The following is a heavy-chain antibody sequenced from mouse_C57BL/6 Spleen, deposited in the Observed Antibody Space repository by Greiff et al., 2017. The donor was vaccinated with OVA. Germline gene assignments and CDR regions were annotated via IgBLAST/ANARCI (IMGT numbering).Heavy chain of an antibody. CDR1: GYTFTDYY. Sequence: EVQLQQSGPVLVKPGASVKMSCKASGYTFTDYYMNWVKQSHGKSLEWIGVINPYNGGTSYNQKFKGKATLTVDKSSSTAYMELNSLTSEDSAVYYCARGVYGFYYFDYWGQGTTLTVSS. D-gene: IGHD2-2*01. CDR2: INPYNGGT. J-gene: IGHJ2*01. CDR3: ARGVYGFYYFDY. V-gene: IGHV1-19*01.